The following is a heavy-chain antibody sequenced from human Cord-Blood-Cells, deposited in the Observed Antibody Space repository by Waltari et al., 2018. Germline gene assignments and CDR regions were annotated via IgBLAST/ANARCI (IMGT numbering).Heavy chain of an antibody. CDR2: IYYSGST. V-gene: IGHV4-31*03. CDR3: ARDSLSGGTATYFDY. CDR1: GGSISSGGYY. J-gene: IGHJ4*02. Sequence: QVQLQESGPGLVKPSQTLSLTCTVSGGSISSGGYYWSWIRQHPGKGLEWIGYIYYSGSTYYNPSLKSRVTISVDTSKNQFSLKLSSVTAADTAVYYCARDSLSGGTATYFDYWGQGTLVTVSS. D-gene: IGHD2-15*01.